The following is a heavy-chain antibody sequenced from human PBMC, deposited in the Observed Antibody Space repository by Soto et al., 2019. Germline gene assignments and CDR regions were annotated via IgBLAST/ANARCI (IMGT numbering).Heavy chain of an antibody. D-gene: IGHD3-22*01. CDR3: VSSRVITLFDY. CDR1: GGSFSGYY. Sequence: SETLSLTCAVYGGSFSGYYWSWIRQPPGKGLEWIGEINHSGSTNYNPSLKSRVTISVDTSKNQFSLKLSSVTAADTAVYYCVSSRVITLFDYWGQGTLVTVSS. CDR2: INHSGST. J-gene: IGHJ4*02. V-gene: IGHV4-34*01.